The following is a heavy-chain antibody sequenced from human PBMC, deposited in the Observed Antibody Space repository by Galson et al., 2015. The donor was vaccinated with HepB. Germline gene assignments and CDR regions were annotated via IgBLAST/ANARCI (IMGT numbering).Heavy chain of an antibody. CDR2: INPSGGST. V-gene: IGHV1-46*01. CDR3: ARGVLLWAGPDY. J-gene: IGHJ4*02. Sequence: SVKVSCKASGYKFTSYYMNWVRQAPGQGLEWMGIINPSGGSTDYAQKFRGRLTMTRDTSTSTVFMELSSLRSEDTAVYHWARGVLLWAGPDYWGQGTLVAISS. CDR1: GYKFTSYY. D-gene: IGHD3-10*01.